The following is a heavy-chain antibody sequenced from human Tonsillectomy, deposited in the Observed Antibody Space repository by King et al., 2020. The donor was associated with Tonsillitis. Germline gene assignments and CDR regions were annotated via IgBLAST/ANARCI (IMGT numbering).Heavy chain of an antibody. Sequence: QLQESGPGLVKPSETLSLTCTVSGGSISSYYWSWIRQPPGKGLEWIGYIYYSGSTNYNPSLKSRVTISVDTSKNQFSLKLSSVTAADTAVYYCAREDNSYFDYWGQGTLVTVSS. J-gene: IGHJ4*02. CDR3: AREDNSYFDY. CDR1: GGSISSYY. V-gene: IGHV4-59*01. CDR2: IYYSGST. D-gene: IGHD1-1*01.